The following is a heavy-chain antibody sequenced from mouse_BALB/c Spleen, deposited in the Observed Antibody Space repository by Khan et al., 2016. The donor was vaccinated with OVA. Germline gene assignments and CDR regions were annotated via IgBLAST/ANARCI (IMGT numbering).Heavy chain of an antibody. Sequence: EVELVESGGDLVKPGGSLKLSCAASGFTFSTYGMSWVRQTPDKRLEWVATVSTGGSYTYYPDSVKGRFTISRDNAKNTLYLQMSGLKSEDTAIVYCARLAYYYDSEGLAYWGQGTLVTVSA. J-gene: IGHJ3*01. CDR1: GFTFSTYG. V-gene: IGHV5-6*01. D-gene: IGHD1-1*01. CDR3: ARLAYYYDSEGLAY. CDR2: VSTGGSYT.